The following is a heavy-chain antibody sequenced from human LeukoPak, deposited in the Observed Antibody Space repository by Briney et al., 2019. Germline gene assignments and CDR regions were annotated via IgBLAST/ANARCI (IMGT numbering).Heavy chain of an antibody. Sequence: ASVKVSFKASGYTFTDDYVHWVRQAPGQGLEWMGWINPNSGVTNYAQKFQGRVTMTRDMSISTAYMGLSRLRSDDTAVYYCARSPDILTGENFDYWGQGTLVTVSS. V-gene: IGHV1-2*02. CDR2: INPNSGVT. J-gene: IGHJ4*02. CDR1: GYTFTDDY. D-gene: IGHD3-9*01. CDR3: ARSPDILTGENFDY.